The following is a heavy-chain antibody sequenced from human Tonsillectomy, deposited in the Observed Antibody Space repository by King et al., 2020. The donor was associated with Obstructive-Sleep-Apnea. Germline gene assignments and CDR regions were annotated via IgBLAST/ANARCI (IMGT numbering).Heavy chain of an antibody. D-gene: IGHD3-10*01. CDR3: AKGAPRAYTLDY. Sequence: VQLVESGGGLVQPGGSLRLSCAASGFTFSSYPMTWVRQAPGKGLEWVSTIGSSGIDTYFADSVKGRFTISRDSSKNTLYLQMNSLRAEDTAVYYCAKGAPRAYTLDYWGQGTLVTVSS. CDR1: GFTFSSYP. V-gene: IGHV3-23*04. CDR2: IGSSGIDT. J-gene: IGHJ4*02.